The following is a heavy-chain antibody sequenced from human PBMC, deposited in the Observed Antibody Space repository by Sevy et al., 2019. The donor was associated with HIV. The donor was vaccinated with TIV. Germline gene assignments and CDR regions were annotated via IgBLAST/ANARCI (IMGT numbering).Heavy chain of an antibody. CDR2: IYYSGST. V-gene: IGHV4-39*01. CDR1: GGSISSSSYY. Sequence: PSETLSLTCTVSGGSISSSSYYWGWIRQPPGKGLEWIGSIYYSGSTYYNQSLKSRVTISVDTSKNQFSLKLSSVTAADTAVYYCARRYSSSPLDYWGQGTLVTVSS. CDR3: ARRYSSSPLDY. J-gene: IGHJ4*02. D-gene: IGHD6-13*01.